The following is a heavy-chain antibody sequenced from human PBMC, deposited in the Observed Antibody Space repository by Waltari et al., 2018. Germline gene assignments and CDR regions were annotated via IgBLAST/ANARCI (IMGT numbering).Heavy chain of an antibody. CDR3: ARDPYTYCSSTSCYYLPGAFDI. J-gene: IGHJ3*02. D-gene: IGHD2-2*01. CDR2: IYHSGST. CDR1: GYSISSGYY. V-gene: IGHV4-38-2*02. Sequence: QVQLQESGPGLVKPSETLSLTCAVSGYSISSGYYWGWIRQPPGKGLEWIGSIYHSGSTYYNPSLKSRVTISVDTSKNQFSLKLSSVTAADTAVYYCARDPYTYCSSTSCYYLPGAFDIWGQGTMVTVSS.